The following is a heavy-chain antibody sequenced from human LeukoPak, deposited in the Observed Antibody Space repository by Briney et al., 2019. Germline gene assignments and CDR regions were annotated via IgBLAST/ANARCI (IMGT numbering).Heavy chain of an antibody. CDR2: ISSSSSTI. Sequence: PGGSLRLSCAASGFTFSSYSMNWVRQAPGKGLEWVSYISSSSSTIYYADSVKGRFTISRDNAKNSLYLQMNSLRAEDTAVYYCARSLIAVAGANNWFDPWGQGTLVTASS. J-gene: IGHJ5*02. CDR1: GFTFSSYS. D-gene: IGHD6-19*01. V-gene: IGHV3-48*01. CDR3: ARSLIAVAGANNWFDP.